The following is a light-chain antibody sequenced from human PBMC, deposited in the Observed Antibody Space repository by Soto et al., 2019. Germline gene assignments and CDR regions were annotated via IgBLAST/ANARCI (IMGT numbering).Light chain of an antibody. Sequence: QPVLTQPPSVSEAPRQRVTISCSGSSSNIGNNAVNWYQQLPGKAPKLLIYYDDLLPSGVSDRFSGSKSGTSASLAISGLQSEDEADYYCAAWDDSLNGPRWVFGGGTKVTVL. V-gene: IGLV1-36*01. CDR1: SSNIGNNA. CDR3: AAWDDSLNGPRWV. J-gene: IGLJ3*02. CDR2: YDD.